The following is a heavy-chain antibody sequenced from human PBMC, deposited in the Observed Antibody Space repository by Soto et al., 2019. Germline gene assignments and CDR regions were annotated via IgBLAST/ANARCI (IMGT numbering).Heavy chain of an antibody. D-gene: IGHD2-8*01. Sequence: GXSVEVSCKAACYTFTSDGISWVRQAPVQGLEWMGWISAYNGNTNYAQKLQGRVTMTTDTSTSTAYMELRSLRSDDTAVYYCARDRVDIVLMVYAADFDYWGQGTLVTVYS. CDR2: ISAYNGNT. V-gene: IGHV1-18*04. J-gene: IGHJ4*02. CDR1: CYTFTSDG. CDR3: ARDRVDIVLMVYAADFDY.